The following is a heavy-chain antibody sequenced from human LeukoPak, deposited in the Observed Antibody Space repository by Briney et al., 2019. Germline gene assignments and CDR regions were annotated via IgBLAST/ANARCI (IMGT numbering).Heavy chain of an antibody. V-gene: IGHV3-30*18. CDR2: ISYDGSNK. J-gene: IGHJ4*02. Sequence: GRSLRLSCAASGFTFSSYGMHWVRQAPGKGLEWVAVISYDGSNKYYADSVKGRFTISRDNSKNTLYLQMNSLRAEDTAVYYCAKDGSGLTYYFDYWGQGTLVIVSS. CDR3: AKDGSGLTYYFDY. CDR1: GFTFSSYG. D-gene: IGHD3-10*01.